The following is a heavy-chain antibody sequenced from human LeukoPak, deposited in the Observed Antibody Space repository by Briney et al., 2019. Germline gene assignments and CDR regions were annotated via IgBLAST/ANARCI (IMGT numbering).Heavy chain of an antibody. J-gene: IGHJ3*02. V-gene: IGHV3-30*18. CDR1: GFTFSSYG. Sequence: TGGSLRLSCAASGFTFSSYGMHWVRQAPGKGLEWVAVISYDGSNKYYADSVKGRFTISRDNSKNTLYLQMNSLRAEDTAVYYCAKDLAIAVAGTRGAFDIWGQGTMVTVSS. CDR3: AKDLAIAVAGTRGAFDI. CDR2: ISYDGSNK. D-gene: IGHD6-19*01.